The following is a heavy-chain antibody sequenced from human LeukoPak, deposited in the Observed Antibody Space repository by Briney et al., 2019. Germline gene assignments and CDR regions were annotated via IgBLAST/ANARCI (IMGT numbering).Heavy chain of an antibody. CDR2: FNPISGGT. Sequence: GASVKVSCKASGYTXSDFYLHWVRQAPGQGLEWMGRFNPISGGTDYAQKFQGRVIMTRDTSTSTAYMEMSGLRSDDTAVYYCARDISGVGNYWGQGTLVTVSS. CDR3: ARDISGVGNY. V-gene: IGHV1-2*02. D-gene: IGHD3-3*02. J-gene: IGHJ4*02. CDR1: GYTXSDFY.